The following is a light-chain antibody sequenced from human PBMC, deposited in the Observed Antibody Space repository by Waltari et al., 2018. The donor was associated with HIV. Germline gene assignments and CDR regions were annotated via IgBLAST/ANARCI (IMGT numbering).Light chain of an antibody. J-gene: IGLJ1*01. Sequence: QTALTQPASVSGSPGQSITISCTGTSSDIGGYNYVSWYQQHPGKAPQLMIYEVTNLSPGVSSRFSGSKSGYQASLTISGLQGEDEATYYCRSYTSGRSLYGVGPGTKVTVL. CDR2: EVT. CDR3: RSYTSGRSLYG. CDR1: SSDIGGYNY. V-gene: IGLV2-14*01.